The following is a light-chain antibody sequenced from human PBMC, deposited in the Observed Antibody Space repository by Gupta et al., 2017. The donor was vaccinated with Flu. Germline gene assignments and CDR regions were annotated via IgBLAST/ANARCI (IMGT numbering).Light chain of an antibody. Sequence: SYVLTQAPSVSVAPGQTARITCGADNSRDKTVHGYQQKPGQAPVLVVSDNSDRPSGIPERFSGSNSGNTATLTVSRVEVADEADYYCQVWDHSSDHLVFGGGTKLTVL. CDR1: NSRDKT. J-gene: IGLJ2*01. CDR2: DNS. V-gene: IGLV3-21*02. CDR3: QVWDHSSDHLV.